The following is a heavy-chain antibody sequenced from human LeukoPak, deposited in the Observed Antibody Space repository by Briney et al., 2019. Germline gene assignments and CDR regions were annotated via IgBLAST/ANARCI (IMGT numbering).Heavy chain of an antibody. CDR1: GGSISSSNW. CDR2: IYHSGST. Sequence: SSETLSLTCAVSGGSISSSNWWSWVRQPPGKGLEWIGEIYHSGSTNYNPSLKSRVTISVDKSKNQFSLKLSSVTAADTAVYYCARGDGSGRNWFDPWGQGTLVTVSS. J-gene: IGHJ5*02. V-gene: IGHV4-4*02. D-gene: IGHD3-10*01. CDR3: ARGDGSGRNWFDP.